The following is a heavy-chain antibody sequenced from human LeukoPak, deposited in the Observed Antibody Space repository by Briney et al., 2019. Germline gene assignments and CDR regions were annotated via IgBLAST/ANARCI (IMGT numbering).Heavy chain of an antibody. V-gene: IGHV3-30*02. Sequence: GGSLRLSCAASGFTFSSYGMHWVRQAPGKGLEWVAFIRYDGSNKYYADSVKGRFTISRDNSKNTLYLQMNSLRAEDTAVYYCAKGSGYYTYNWFDPWAREPWSPSPQ. J-gene: IGHJ5*02. CDR2: IRYDGSNK. CDR3: AKGSGYYTYNWFDP. D-gene: IGHD3-3*01. CDR1: GFTFSSYG.